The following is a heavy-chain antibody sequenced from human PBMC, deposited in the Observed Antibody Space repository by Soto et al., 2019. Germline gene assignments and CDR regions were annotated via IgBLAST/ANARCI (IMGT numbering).Heavy chain of an antibody. D-gene: IGHD5-12*01. V-gene: IGHV3-23*01. CDR2: ISGGGVST. CDR3: AKAGYSDYRTDY. Sequence: GGSLRLSCAASGFSFSSSAMSWVRQAPGRGLEWVSAISGGGVSTFYADSVKGRFTISRDNSKNTLYLQMHSLRAEDSAVYYCAKAGYSDYRTDYWGQGTLVTVSS. CDR1: GFSFSSSA. J-gene: IGHJ4*02.